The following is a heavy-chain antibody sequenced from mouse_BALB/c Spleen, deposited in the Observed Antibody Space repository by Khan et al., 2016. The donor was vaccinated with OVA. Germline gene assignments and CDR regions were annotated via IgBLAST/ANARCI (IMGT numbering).Heavy chain of an antibody. V-gene: IGHV3-8*02. D-gene: IGHD2-14*01. CDR2: IIYTGYT. Sequence: EVQLQESGPSLVKPSQTLSLTCSVAGDSITSGYWNWIRKFPGNKLESMGYIIYTGYTYYNPSLQSRISITRHTSKNQYYLQLNSVTDEDTATYYCARSTYRYAFVYWGQGTLVTVSA. CDR3: ARSTYRYAFVY. CDR1: GDSITSGY. J-gene: IGHJ3*01.